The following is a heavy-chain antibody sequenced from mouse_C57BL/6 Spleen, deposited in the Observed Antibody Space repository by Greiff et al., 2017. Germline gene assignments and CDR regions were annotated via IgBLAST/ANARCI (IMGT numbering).Heavy chain of an antibody. Sequence: ESGPGLVKPSPSLSLTCSVTGYSITSGYYWNWIRQFPGNKLEWMGYISYDGSTNYNPSLKNRISITRDTSKNQFFLKLNSVTTEDTATYYCARADYGYDGGFAYWGQGTLVTVSA. CDR2: ISYDGST. V-gene: IGHV3-6*01. CDR1: GYSITSGYY. J-gene: IGHJ3*01. D-gene: IGHD2-2*01. CDR3: ARADYGYDGGFAY.